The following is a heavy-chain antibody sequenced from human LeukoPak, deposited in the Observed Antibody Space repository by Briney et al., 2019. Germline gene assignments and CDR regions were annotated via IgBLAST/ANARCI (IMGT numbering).Heavy chain of an antibody. J-gene: IGHJ5*02. CDR3: ARQGGCSGGSCYYNWFDP. Sequence: GESLQISCQGSGYSFTSYWIGWVRQMPGKGLEWMGIIYPGDSDTRYSPSFQGQVTISADKSISTAYLQWSSLKASDTAMYYCARQGGCSGGSCYYNWFDPWGQGTLVTVSS. CDR2: IYPGDSDT. V-gene: IGHV5-51*01. D-gene: IGHD2-15*01. CDR1: GYSFTSYW.